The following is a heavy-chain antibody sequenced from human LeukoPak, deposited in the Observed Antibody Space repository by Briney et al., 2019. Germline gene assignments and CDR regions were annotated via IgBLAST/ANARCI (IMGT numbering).Heavy chain of an antibody. CDR3: AKDPFVYDFWSGYTKPRYYFDY. D-gene: IGHD3-3*01. J-gene: IGHJ4*02. CDR1: GFTFSSYA. CDR2: ISGSGGST. V-gene: IGHV3-23*01. Sequence: GGSLRLSCAASGFTFSSYAMSWVRQAPGKGLEWVSAISGSGGSTYYADSVKGRFTISRDNSKNTLYLQMNSLRAEDTAVYYCAKDPFVYDFWSGYTKPRYYFDYWGQGALVTVSS.